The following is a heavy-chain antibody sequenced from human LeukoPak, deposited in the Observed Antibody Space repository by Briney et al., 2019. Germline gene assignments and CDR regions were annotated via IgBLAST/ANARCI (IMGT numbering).Heavy chain of an antibody. J-gene: IGHJ4*02. CDR1: GGSISSGGYS. Sequence: SQTLSLTCAVSGGSISSGGYSWSWIRQPPGTGLEWIGYIYHSGSTYYNPSLKSRVTISVDRSKNQFSLKLSSVTAADTAVYYCARASCSSTSCSLEYYFDYWGQGTLVTVSS. CDR2: IYHSGST. V-gene: IGHV4-30-2*01. D-gene: IGHD2-2*01. CDR3: ARASCSSTSCSLEYYFDY.